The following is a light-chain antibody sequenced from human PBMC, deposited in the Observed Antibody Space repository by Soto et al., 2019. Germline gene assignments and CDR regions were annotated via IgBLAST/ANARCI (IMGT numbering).Light chain of an antibody. Sequence: QSVLTQPPSVSAAPGQKVTISCSGSSSNIGNNYVARYQQFPGAAPKLLIYENNKRPSGIPDRFSGSKSGTSATLGITGLQTGDEADYYCETWDSSLSAGVFGTGTKLTVL. CDR3: ETWDSSLSAGV. CDR1: SSNIGNNY. J-gene: IGLJ1*01. V-gene: IGLV1-51*02. CDR2: ENN.